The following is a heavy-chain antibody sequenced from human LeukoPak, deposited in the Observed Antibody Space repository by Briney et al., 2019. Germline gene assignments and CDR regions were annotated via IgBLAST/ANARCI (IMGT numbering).Heavy chain of an antibody. Sequence: GGSLRLSCAASGFTFDDYGMSWVRQAPGKGLEWVSAISGSGGSTYYADSVKGRFTISRDNSKNTLYLQMNSLRAEDTAVYYCAKSAMSRDPNDAFDIWGQGTMVTVSS. CDR1: GFTFDDYG. CDR3: AKSAMSRDPNDAFDI. J-gene: IGHJ3*02. CDR2: ISGSGGST. V-gene: IGHV3-23*01.